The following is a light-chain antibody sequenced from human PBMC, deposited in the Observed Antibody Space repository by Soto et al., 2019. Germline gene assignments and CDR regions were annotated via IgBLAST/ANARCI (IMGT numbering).Light chain of an antibody. CDR2: AAS. Sequence: ALQMTQSPSSLSASVGDRVTITCRASQGIRNDLGWYQQKPGKAPKLLIYAASSLQSGIPSRFIGSGSGTDFTLTISSLQPEDFATYYCLQDYNYPRTFGQGTKAEIK. CDR1: QGIRND. V-gene: IGKV1-6*01. J-gene: IGKJ1*01. CDR3: LQDYNYPRT.